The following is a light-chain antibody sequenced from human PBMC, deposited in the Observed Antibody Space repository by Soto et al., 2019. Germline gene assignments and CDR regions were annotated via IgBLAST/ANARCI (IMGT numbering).Light chain of an antibody. CDR1: RDISNS. J-gene: IGKJ2*01. Sequence: DIQMTQSPSSVSASVGDRLTITCRASRDISNSLAWYQQTPGKAPKLLLRGASSLHRGVPSRFSGGGAGTEFTTTISSLQPEDFATYYCQQTSAFPRTFGQGTKVDVK. CDR2: GAS. V-gene: IGKV1-12*01. CDR3: QQTSAFPRT.